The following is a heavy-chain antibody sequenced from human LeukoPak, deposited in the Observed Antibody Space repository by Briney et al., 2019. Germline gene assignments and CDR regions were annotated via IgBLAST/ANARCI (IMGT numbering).Heavy chain of an antibody. J-gene: IGHJ5*02. CDR2: IYYSGST. V-gene: IGHV4-30-4*01. D-gene: IGHD6-19*01. Sequence: SQTLSLTCTVSGGSISSGDYYWIWIRQPPGKGPEWIGYIYYSGSTYYNPSLKSRVTISGDTAKNQSSLKVNSVTAADTAVYHCARGVTGTVFWFDPWGQGTLVTVSS. CDR3: ARGVTGTVFWFDP. CDR1: GGSISSGDYY.